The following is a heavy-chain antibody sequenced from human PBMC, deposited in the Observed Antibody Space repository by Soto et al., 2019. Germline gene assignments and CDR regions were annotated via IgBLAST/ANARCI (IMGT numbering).Heavy chain of an antibody. CDR1: SASISSSSYT. J-gene: IGHJ6*02. CDR3: ARLHEYCISSSCHGHYAMDV. V-gene: IGHV4-39*01. CDR2: IYYSGTT. Sequence: QLQLQESGPGLVKPSETLSLTCTVSSASISSSSYTWGWIRQPPGTGLEWIGSIYYSGTTYYNPSLNSRVNVALDTFKAQLSRYMTSVTGAETAVYYWARLHEYCISSSCHGHYAMDVWGQGTTVTVSS. D-gene: IGHD2-2*01.